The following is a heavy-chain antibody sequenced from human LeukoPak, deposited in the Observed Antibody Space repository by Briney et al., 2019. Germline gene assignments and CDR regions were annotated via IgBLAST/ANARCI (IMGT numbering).Heavy chain of an antibody. Sequence: SETLSLTCTVSGYSISTGYYWGWIRQSPEKGLEWIGSIFHSGTTYYNPSLKSRVTLSVDTSKNQFSLRLSTVTAADTAVYFCAKSIASAGTNSCYYMDVWGKGTTVTVSS. CDR1: GYSISTGYY. J-gene: IGHJ6*03. D-gene: IGHD6-13*01. V-gene: IGHV4-38-2*02. CDR3: AKSIASAGTNSCYYMDV. CDR2: IFHSGTT.